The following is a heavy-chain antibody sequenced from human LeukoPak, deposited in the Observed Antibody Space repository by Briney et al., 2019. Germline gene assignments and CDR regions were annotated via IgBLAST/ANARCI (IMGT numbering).Heavy chain of an antibody. D-gene: IGHD3-10*02. J-gene: IGHJ6*04. CDR1: GFTFSSYE. CDR2: ISSSGSTI. Sequence: PGGSLRLSCAASGFTFSSYEMNWVRRAPGKGLEWVSYISSSGSTIYYADSVKGRFTISRDNAKNSLYLQMNSLGAEDTAVYYCAELGITMIGGVWGKGTTVTISS. CDR3: AELGITMIGGV. V-gene: IGHV3-48*03.